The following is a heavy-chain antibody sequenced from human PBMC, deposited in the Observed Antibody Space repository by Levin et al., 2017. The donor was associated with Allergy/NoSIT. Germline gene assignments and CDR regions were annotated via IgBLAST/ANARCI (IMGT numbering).Heavy chain of an antibody. V-gene: IGHV4-39*01. J-gene: IGHJ5*02. Sequence: SETLSLTCTVSGGSISSSSYYWGWIRQPPGKGLEWIGSIYYSGSTYYNPSLKSRVTISVDTSKNQFSLKLSSVTAADTAVYYCARYSSGWIAAANWFDPWGQGTLVTVSS. D-gene: IGHD6-19*01. CDR1: GGSISSSSYY. CDR3: ARYSSGWIAAANWFDP. CDR2: IYYSGST.